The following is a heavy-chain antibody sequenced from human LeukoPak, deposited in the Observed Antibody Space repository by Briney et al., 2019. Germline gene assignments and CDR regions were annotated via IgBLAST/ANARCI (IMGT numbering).Heavy chain of an antibody. Sequence: GGSLRLSCAASGFTFSASSLHWVRQASGKGLEWVGRIRNKANNYATAYAAPVKGRFTLSRDDSKNTAYLQMSSLKTEDTAVYYCTCLESTGQDPNGDYWGQGTLVTVSS. CDR1: GFTFSASS. CDR2: IRNKANNYAT. V-gene: IGHV3-73*01. CDR3: TCLESTGQDPNGDY. D-gene: IGHD1-1*01. J-gene: IGHJ4*02.